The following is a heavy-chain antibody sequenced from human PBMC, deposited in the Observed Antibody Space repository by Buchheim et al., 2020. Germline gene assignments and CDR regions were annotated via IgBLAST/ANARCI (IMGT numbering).Heavy chain of an antibody. CDR3: ARVPINTPDGMDV. Sequence: HVQLVESGGGLVKPGGSLRLSCVASGFTFTDYYMTWIRQAPGKGQEWVSYISSRSTSTNYADSVKRRFTISRDNAKNSLYLQMNSLRAEDTAVYYCARVPINTPDGMDVWGQGT. CDR1: GFTFTDYY. J-gene: IGHJ6*02. CDR2: ISSRSTST. V-gene: IGHV3-11*06. D-gene: IGHD1-14*01.